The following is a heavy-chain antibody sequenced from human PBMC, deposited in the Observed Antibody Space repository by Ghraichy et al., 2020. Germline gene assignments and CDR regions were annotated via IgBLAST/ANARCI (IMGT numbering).Heavy chain of an antibody. CDR2: IWYDGSNK. CDR3: ARVPRTYSSGWYSRYYGMDV. V-gene: IGHV3-33*01. D-gene: IGHD6-19*01. Sequence: GGSLRLSCAASGFTFSSYGMHWVRQAPGKGLEWVAVIWYDGSNKYYADSVKGRFTISRDNSKNTLYLQMNSLRAEDTAVYYCARVPRTYSSGWYSRYYGMDVWGQGTTVTVSS. J-gene: IGHJ6*02. CDR1: GFTFSSYG.